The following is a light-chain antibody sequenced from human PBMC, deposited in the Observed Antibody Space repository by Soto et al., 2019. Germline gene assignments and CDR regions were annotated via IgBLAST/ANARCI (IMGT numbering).Light chain of an antibody. CDR1: QGIGDT. CDR3: QQHLGRHT. Sequence: VMRQSPATLSVSPGEGATLSCRASQGIGDTLAWYQHKPGQTPRLLIYDASTRAAGIPARFIGSGSGTDFTLTISSLEPEDSAVYYCQQHLGRHTFGQGTKVDIK. CDR2: DAS. J-gene: IGKJ1*01. V-gene: IGKV3D-11*01.